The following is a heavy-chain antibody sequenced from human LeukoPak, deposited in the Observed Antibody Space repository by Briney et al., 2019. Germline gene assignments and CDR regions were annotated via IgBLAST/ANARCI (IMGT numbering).Heavy chain of an antibody. V-gene: IGHV4-39*07. CDR3: ARDSRYDSSGHAP. CDR2: AYYNGET. CDR1: GGSIISDSYY. D-gene: IGHD3-22*01. J-gene: IGHJ5*02. Sequence: SETLSLTCTVSGGSIISDSYYWAWIRQPPGKGLEWIGSAYYNGETYYNPSLKSRVTISVDTSKSQFSLKLSSVTAADTAIYFCARDSRYDSSGHAPWGQGSLVTVSS.